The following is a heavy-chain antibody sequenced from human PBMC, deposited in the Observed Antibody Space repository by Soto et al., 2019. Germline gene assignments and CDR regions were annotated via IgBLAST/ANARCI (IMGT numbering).Heavy chain of an antibody. CDR3: ARSPRYCSGGSCDFDY. J-gene: IGHJ4*02. Sequence: SETLSLTCTVSGGSISSYYWSWIRQPPGKGLEWIGYIYYSGSTNYNPSLKSRVTISVDTSKNQFSLKLSSVTAADTAVYYCARSPRYCSGGSCDFDYWGQGTLVTVSS. V-gene: IGHV4-59*08. D-gene: IGHD2-15*01. CDR2: IYYSGST. CDR1: GGSISSYY.